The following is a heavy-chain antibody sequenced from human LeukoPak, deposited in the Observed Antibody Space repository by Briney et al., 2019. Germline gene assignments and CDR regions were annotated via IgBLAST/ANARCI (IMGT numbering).Heavy chain of an antibody. CDR3: ARNERGSGWYGVYYYYMDV. V-gene: IGHV1-2*02. Sequence: ASVKVSCKASGYTFTGYYMHWVRQAPGQGLEWMGWINPNSGGTNYAQKFQRRVTMTRDTSISTAYMELSRLRSDDTAVYYCARNERGSGWYGVYYYYMDVWGKGTTVTVSS. CDR1: GYTFTGYY. D-gene: IGHD6-19*01. CDR2: INPNSGGT. J-gene: IGHJ6*03.